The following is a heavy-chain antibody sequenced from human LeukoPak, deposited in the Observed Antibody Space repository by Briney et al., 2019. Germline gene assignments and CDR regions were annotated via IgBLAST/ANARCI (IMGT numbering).Heavy chain of an antibody. V-gene: IGHV4-39*07. CDR1: GGSISSSSYY. D-gene: IGHD5-24*01. CDR3: ARGGASWDGYSGYFDY. Sequence: SETLSLTCTVSGGSISSSSYYWGWIRQPPGKGLEWIGSIYYSGSTYYNPSLKSRVTISVDTSKNQFSLKLSSVTAADTAVYYCARGGASWDGYSGYFDYWGQGTLVTVSS. J-gene: IGHJ4*02. CDR2: IYYSGST.